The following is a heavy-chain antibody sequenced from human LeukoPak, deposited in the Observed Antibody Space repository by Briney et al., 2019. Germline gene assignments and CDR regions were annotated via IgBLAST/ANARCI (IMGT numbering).Heavy chain of an antibody. D-gene: IGHD3-22*01. Sequence: GGSLRLSCAASGFTFSGYSMNWVRQAPGKGLEWVSSISSGSSYIYYADSVKGRFTISRDNAKNSLYLQMNSLRAEDTALYFCARDHYYDSSGYTPAGDAFDIWGQGTMVTVSS. CDR1: GFTFSGYS. CDR3: ARDHYYDSSGYTPAGDAFDI. J-gene: IGHJ3*02. V-gene: IGHV3-21*01. CDR2: ISSGSSYI.